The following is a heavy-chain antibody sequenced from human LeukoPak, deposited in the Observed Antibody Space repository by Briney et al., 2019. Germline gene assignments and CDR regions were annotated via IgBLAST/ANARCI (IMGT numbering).Heavy chain of an antibody. V-gene: IGHV3-7*01. CDR3: ASHTYCGGDCYQYYFDY. D-gene: IGHD2-21*02. CDR1: GFTFSSYW. Sequence: GSLRLSCAASGFTFSSYWMSWVRQVPGKGLEWVANIKQDGSEKYYVDSVKGRFTISRDNAKNSLYLQMNSLRAEDTAVYYCASHTYCGGDCYQYYFDYWGQGTLVTVSS. J-gene: IGHJ4*02. CDR2: IKQDGSEK.